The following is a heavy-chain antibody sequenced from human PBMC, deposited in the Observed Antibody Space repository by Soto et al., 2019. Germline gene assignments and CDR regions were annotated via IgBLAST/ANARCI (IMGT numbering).Heavy chain of an antibody. CDR3: ASFLYDFWSGYLGIYGMDV. J-gene: IGHJ6*02. V-gene: IGHV3-21*01. CDR1: GFTFSSYS. Sequence: GGSLRLSCAASGFTFSSYSMNWVRQAPGKGLEWVSSISGSSSYIYYADSVKGRFTISRDNAKNSLYLQMNSLRAEDTAVYYCASFLYDFWSGYLGIYGMDVWGQGTTVTVSS. CDR2: ISGSSSYI. D-gene: IGHD3-3*01.